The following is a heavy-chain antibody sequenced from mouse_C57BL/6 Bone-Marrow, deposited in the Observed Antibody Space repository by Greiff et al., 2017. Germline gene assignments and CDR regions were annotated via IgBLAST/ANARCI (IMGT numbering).Heavy chain of an antibody. J-gene: IGHJ2*01. CDR1: GFTFSSYA. V-gene: IGHV5-4*01. CDR2: ISDGGSYT. Sequence: DVMLVESGGGLVKPGGSLKLSCAASGFTFSSYAMSWVRQTPEKRLEWVATISDGGSYTYYPDNVKGRFTISRDNAKNNLYLQMSHLKSEDTAMYYCAREYYGSSWVDYWGQGTTLTVSS. CDR3: AREYYGSSWVDY. D-gene: IGHD1-1*01.